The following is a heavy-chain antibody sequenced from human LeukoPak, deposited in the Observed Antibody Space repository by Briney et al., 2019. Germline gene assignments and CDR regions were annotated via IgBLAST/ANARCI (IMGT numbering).Heavy chain of an antibody. V-gene: IGHV4-34*01. CDR3: ARRWIQLWYY. CDR2: INHSGST. Sequence: SETLSLTCAVYGGSFSGYYWSWIRQPPGKGLEWIGEINHSGSTNYNPSLKSRVTISVDTSKNQFSLKLSSVTAADTAVYYCARRWIQLWYYWGQGTLVTVSS. D-gene: IGHD5-18*01. J-gene: IGHJ4*02. CDR1: GGSFSGYY.